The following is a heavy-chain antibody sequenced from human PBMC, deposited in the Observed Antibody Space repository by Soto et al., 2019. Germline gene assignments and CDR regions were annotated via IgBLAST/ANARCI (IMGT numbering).Heavy chain of an antibody. CDR2: ISYDGSNK. CDR3: AKAWAYRSSSYVDY. CDR1: GFTFSSYG. D-gene: IGHD6-6*01. V-gene: IGHV3-30*18. J-gene: IGHJ4*02. Sequence: LRLSCAASGFTFSSYGMHWVRQAPGKGLEWVAVISYDGSNKYYADSVKGRFTISRDNSKNTLYLQMNSLRAEDTAVYYCAKAWAYRSSSYVDYWGQGTLVTVSS.